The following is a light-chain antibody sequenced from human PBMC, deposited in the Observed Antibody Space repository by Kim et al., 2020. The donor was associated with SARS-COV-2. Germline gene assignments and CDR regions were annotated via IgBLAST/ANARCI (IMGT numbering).Light chain of an antibody. CDR3: QAWDMSTGV. CDR1: KLGDKY. V-gene: IGLV3-1*01. CDR2: QDS. Sequence: ESPEQAASSTCSEDKLGDKYACGYQHRADQSPVLVINQDSKRPSRIPERFSGSNAENTAALTVSGNQAMDEADCYCQAWDMSTGVFGGGTQLTVL. J-gene: IGLJ2*01.